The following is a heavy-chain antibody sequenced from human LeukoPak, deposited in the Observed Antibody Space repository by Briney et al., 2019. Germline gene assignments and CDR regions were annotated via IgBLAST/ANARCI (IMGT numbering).Heavy chain of an antibody. CDR3: ATGITGTTGGFDY. CDR1: GGSISSGGYS. V-gene: IGHV4-30-2*01. J-gene: IGHJ4*02. CDR2: IYHSGST. D-gene: IGHD1-7*01. Sequence: SETLSLTCAVSGGSISSGGYSWSWIRQPPGKGLEWIGYIYHSGSTYYNPSLKSRVAISVDRSKNQFSLKLSSVTAADTAVYYCATGITGTTGGFDYWGQGTLVTVSS.